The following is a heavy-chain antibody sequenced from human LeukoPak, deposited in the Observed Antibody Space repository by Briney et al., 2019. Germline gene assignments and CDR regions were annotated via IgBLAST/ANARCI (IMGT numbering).Heavy chain of an antibody. CDR1: GYTFTSYY. V-gene: IGHV1-46*01. CDR2: INPSGGST. Sequence: GASVKVSCKASGYTFTSYYMHWVRQAPGQGLEWMGIINPSGGSTSYAQKFQGRVTMTRDKSTSTVYMELSSVRSEDTAVYYCARAPGRGYYDSSGSDYWGQGTLVTVSS. J-gene: IGHJ4*02. CDR3: ARAPGRGYYDSSGSDY. D-gene: IGHD3-22*01.